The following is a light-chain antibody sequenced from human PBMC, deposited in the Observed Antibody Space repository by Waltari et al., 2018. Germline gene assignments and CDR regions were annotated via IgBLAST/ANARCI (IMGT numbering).Light chain of an antibody. J-gene: IGLJ3*02. CDR3: KSYTATGSWV. Sequence: QSALTQPASVCGSPGQSITVSCTGTNSHVGFYYSVPWYQQHPGKAPKVIIYDGSPRHSGISNRFSGSKTGNTASLIISGIQADAEADYYCKSYTATGSWVFSGGTKLTVL. CDR2: DGS. V-gene: IGLV2-14*03. CDR1: NSHVGFYYS.